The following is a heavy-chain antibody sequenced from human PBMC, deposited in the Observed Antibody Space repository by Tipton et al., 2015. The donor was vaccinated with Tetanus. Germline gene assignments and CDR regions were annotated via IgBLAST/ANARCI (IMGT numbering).Heavy chain of an antibody. Sequence: GLVKPSETLSLTCTVSGGSISSGGYYWSWIRQHPGKGLEWIGYIYYSGSTYYNPSLKSRVTISVDTSKNQFSLKLSSVTAADTAVYYCARLNDYYDTPRGMDVWGQGTTVTVSS. D-gene: IGHD3-22*01. CDR3: ARLNDYYDTPRGMDV. CDR2: IYYSGST. J-gene: IGHJ6*02. CDR1: GGSISSGGYY. V-gene: IGHV4-31*03.